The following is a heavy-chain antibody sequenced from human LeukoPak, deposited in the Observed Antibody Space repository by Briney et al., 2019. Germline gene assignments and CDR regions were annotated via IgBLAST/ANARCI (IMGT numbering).Heavy chain of an antibody. CDR1: GFTFSNAW. Sequence: GGSLRLSCAASGFTFSNAWISWVRQAPGKGLDWVGRIKSKTDGGTTDYTAPVKGRFTISRDDSKNTLYLQMNSLKTEDTAVYYCTTGYYDRDDYWGQGTLVTVSS. D-gene: IGHD3-22*01. CDR3: TTGYYDRDDY. V-gene: IGHV3-15*01. CDR2: IKSKTDGGTT. J-gene: IGHJ4*02.